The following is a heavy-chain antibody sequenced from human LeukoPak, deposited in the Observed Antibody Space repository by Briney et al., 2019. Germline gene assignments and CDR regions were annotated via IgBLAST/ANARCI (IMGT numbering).Heavy chain of an antibody. CDR2: IYYSGST. J-gene: IGHJ4*02. V-gene: IGHV4-39*01. Sequence: SETLSLACTVSGGSISSSSYYWGWIRQPPGKGLEWIGSIYYSGSTYYDPSLKSRVTISVDTSKNQFSLKLSSVTDADTAVYCCARQTYDFWSGYPTPFDYWGQGTLVTVSS. CDR3: ARQTYDFWSGYPTPFDY. D-gene: IGHD3-3*01. CDR1: GGSISSSSYY.